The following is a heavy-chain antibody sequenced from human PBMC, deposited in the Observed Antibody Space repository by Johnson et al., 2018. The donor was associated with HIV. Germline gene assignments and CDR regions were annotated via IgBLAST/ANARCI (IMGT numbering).Heavy chain of an antibody. J-gene: IGHJ3*02. D-gene: IGHD2-21*01. CDR2: IKSKTDGGTT. CDR3: AKAIVVVIVGNNDDAFDI. CDR1: GFTFSDAW. Sequence: QVVESGGGLVKPGGSLRVSCAASGFTFSDAWMSWVRQAPGKGLEWVGRIKSKTDGGTTDYAAPVKGRFTISRDDSKNTLYLEMNSLRAEDTAVYYCAKAIVVVIVGNNDDAFDIWGQGTMVTVSS. V-gene: IGHV3-15*01.